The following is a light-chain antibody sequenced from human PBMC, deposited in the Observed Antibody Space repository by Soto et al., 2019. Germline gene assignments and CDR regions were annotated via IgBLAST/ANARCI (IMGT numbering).Light chain of an antibody. J-gene: IGKJ3*01. CDR1: QSVSSNY. CDR2: GAS. V-gene: IGKV3-20*01. CDR3: QQYGSSPFT. Sequence: EIGLTQSPGTVSVSPGERATLSCRASQSVSSNYLAWHQQKPGQAPRLLIYGASSRAAGIPDRFRGSGSGRDFTLTISSLEPEDVAVYYCQQYGSSPFTFGPGTKVDVK.